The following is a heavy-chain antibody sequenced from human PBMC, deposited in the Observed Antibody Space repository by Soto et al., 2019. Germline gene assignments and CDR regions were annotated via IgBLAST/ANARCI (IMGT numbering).Heavy chain of an antibody. V-gene: IGHV4-34*03. D-gene: IGHD3-22*01. CDR1: GGSFSGYY. CDR2: INHSGST. Sequence: PSETLPLTYAVYGGSFSGYYWTWIRQPPGTGLEWIGEINHSGSTNYNPSLKSRVTLSVDTSQSQFSLKLNSVTAADTAVYYCTTEAYDNSGSLAFDIWGPGTLVTVSS. J-gene: IGHJ3*02. CDR3: TTEAYDNSGSLAFDI.